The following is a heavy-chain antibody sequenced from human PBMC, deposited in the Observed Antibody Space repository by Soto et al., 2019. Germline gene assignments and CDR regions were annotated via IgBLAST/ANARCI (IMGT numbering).Heavy chain of an antibody. CDR1: GGTFSSYA. CDR3: ARDKQERITMVRGVITYFSRLYYYYGMDV. V-gene: IGHV1-69*13. D-gene: IGHD3-10*01. CDR2: IIPIFGTA. J-gene: IGHJ6*02. Sequence: SVKVSCKASGGTFSSYAISWVRQAPGQGLEWMGGIIPIFGTANYAQKFQGRVTITADESTSTAYMELSSLRSEDTAVYYCARDKQERITMVRGVITYFSRLYYYYGMDVWGQGTTVTVSS.